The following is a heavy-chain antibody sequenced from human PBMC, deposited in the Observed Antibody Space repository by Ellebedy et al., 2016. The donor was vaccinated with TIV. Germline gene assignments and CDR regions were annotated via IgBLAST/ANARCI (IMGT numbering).Heavy chain of an antibody. Sequence: AASVKVSCKASGYTFTSYYMHWVRQAPGRGPEWMGIINPSGGSTTYAQKFQGRVTMTRDTSTSTVYMELSSLGSEDTAVYYCARGYGDLDYWGQGTLVTVSP. V-gene: IGHV1-46*01. CDR2: INPSGGST. J-gene: IGHJ4*02. D-gene: IGHD4-17*01. CDR3: ARGYGDLDY. CDR1: GYTFTSYY.